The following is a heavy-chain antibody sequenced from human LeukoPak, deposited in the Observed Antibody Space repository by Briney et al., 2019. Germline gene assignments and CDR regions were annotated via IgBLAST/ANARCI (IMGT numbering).Heavy chain of an antibody. D-gene: IGHD6-19*01. CDR1: GGSFSSYY. CDR3: ARGSGWYMP. Sequence: SETLSLTCTVSGGSFSSYYWTWIRQPPGKGLEWIGYIDHSGSTNYNPSLKSRVSISSDTSKNQFSLELSSVTAADTAVYYCARGSGWYMPWGQGTLVTVSS. V-gene: IGHV4-59*01. J-gene: IGHJ5*02. CDR2: IDHSGST.